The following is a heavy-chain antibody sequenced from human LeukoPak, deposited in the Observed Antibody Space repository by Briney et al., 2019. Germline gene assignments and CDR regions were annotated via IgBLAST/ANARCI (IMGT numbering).Heavy chain of an antibody. CDR3: ARVEIVGATWDDAFDI. CDR2: IIPILGIA. J-gene: IGHJ3*02. D-gene: IGHD1-26*01. CDR1: GGTFSSYA. Sequence: SVKVSCKASGGTFSSYAISWVRQAPGQGLEWMGRIIPILGIANYAQKFQGRATITADKSTSTAYMELSSLRSEDTAVYYCARVEIVGATWDDAFDIWGQGTMVTVSS. V-gene: IGHV1-69*04.